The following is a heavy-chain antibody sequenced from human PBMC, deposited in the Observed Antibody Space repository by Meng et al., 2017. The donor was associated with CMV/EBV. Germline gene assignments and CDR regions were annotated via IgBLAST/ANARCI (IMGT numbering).Heavy chain of an antibody. J-gene: IGHJ4*02. CDR2: INPNSGGT. D-gene: IGHD2-2*01. CDR1: GYTFTGYY. V-gene: IGHV1-2*02. CDR3: ARRYCSSTSCQWYFDY. Sequence: ASVKVSCKASGYTFTGYYMHWVRQAPGKGLEWMGWINPNSGGTNYAQKFQGRVTMTRDTSISTAYMGLSRLSSDDTAVSYCARRYCSSTSCQWYFDYWGQGTLVTVSS.